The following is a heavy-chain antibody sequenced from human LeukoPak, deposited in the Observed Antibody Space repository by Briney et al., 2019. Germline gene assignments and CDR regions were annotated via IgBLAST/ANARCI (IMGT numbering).Heavy chain of an antibody. V-gene: IGHV4-39*01. CDR3: ARRLQVATEAFDI. Sequence: SETLSLTCNVSGGSISSTSYYWGWIRQPPGKGLEWIGSIYYSGTTYYGPSLKSRVTISVHTSKNQFSLRLSSVTAADTAVYYCARRLQVATEAFDIWGQGTMVTVSS. J-gene: IGHJ3*02. CDR1: GGSISSTSYY. D-gene: IGHD1-14*01. CDR2: IYYSGTT.